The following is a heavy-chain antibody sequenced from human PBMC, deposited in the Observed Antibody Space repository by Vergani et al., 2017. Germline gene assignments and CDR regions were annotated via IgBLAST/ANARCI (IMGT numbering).Heavy chain of an antibody. CDR3: ARDLHYDFWSGYPSYMDV. J-gene: IGHJ6*03. CDR1: GGTFSSYA. CDR2: IIPNSGGT. V-gene: IGHV1-2*02. Sequence: QVQLVQSGAEVKKPGSSVKVSCKASGGTFSSYAISWVRQAPGQGLEWMGGIIPNSGGTNYAQKFQGRVTMTTDTSISTAYMELSRLRSDDTAVYYCARDLHYDFWSGYPSYMDVWGKGTTVTVSS. D-gene: IGHD3-3*01.